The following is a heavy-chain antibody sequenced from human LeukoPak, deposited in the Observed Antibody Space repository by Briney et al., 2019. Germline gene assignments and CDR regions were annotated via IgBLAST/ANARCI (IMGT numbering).Heavy chain of an antibody. CDR3: ARVFTMVRGVGYFDY. Sequence: PSETLSLTCTVSGGSISSYYWSWIRQPPGKGLEWIGYIYYSGSTNYNPSLKSRVTISVDTSKNQFSLKLSSVTAADTAVYYCARVFTMVRGVGYFDYWGQGTLVTVSS. J-gene: IGHJ4*02. CDR1: GGSISSYY. D-gene: IGHD3-10*01. V-gene: IGHV4-59*01. CDR2: IYYSGST.